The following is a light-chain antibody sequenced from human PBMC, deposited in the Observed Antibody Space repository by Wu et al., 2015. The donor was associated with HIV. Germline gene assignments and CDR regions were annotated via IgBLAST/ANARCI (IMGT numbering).Light chain of an antibody. CDR3: QQHRNWPLT. J-gene: IGKJ5*01. CDR2: YAS. CDR1: QSVSNK. V-gene: IGKV3-15*01. Sequence: EIVMTQSPATLSVSPGERATLSCRASQSVSNKLAWYQQKPGQAPRLLIYYASTRDTGIPARFSGSGSGTEFALTISSLQSEDSAIYYCQQHRNWPLTFGQGTRLDIK.